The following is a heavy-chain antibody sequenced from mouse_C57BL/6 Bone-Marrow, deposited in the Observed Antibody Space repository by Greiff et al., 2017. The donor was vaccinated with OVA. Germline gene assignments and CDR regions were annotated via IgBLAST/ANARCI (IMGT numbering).Heavy chain of an antibody. V-gene: IGHV1-74*01. CDR3: AMGDITTGPSLYWYFDV. CDR2: IHPSDSDT. D-gene: IGHD1-1*01. J-gene: IGHJ1*03. Sequence: QVQLQQPGAELVKPGASVKVSCKASGYTFTSYWMHWVKQRPGQGLEWIGRIHPSDSDTNYNQKFKGKATLTVDNSSSTAYMQLSRLTSEESAVYYCAMGDITTGPSLYWYFDVWGTGTTVTVSS. CDR1: GYTFTSYW.